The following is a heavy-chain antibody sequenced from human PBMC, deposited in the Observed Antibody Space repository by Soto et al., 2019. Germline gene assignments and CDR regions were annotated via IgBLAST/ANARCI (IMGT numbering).Heavy chain of an antibody. D-gene: IGHD2-21*02. CDR1: GFTFSSYA. CDR3: AKEGRGSAGDNTADY. CDR2: ISGSGGSA. Sequence: EVQLLESGGGLVQPGGSLRLSCAASGFTFSSYAMSWVRQAPGKGLEWVAAISGSGGSAYYADSVKGRYTISRDNSKNTLYLQMNSLRAEDTAVYCGAKEGRGSAGDNTADYWGQGTLVTVSS. J-gene: IGHJ4*02. V-gene: IGHV3-23*01.